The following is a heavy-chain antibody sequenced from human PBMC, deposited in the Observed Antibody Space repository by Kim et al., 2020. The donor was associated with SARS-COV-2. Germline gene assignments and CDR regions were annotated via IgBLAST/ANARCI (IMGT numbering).Heavy chain of an antibody. D-gene: IGHD3-10*01. J-gene: IGHJ4*02. Sequence: SETLSLTCTVSGGSISSSSYYWGWIRQPPGKGLEWIGSIYYSGSTYYNPSLKSRVTISVDTSKNQFYLKLSSVTAADTAVYYCARSFGALTYYYGSGSSAFASWGQGTLVTVPS. V-gene: IGHV4-39*01. CDR1: GGSISSSSYY. CDR3: ARSFGALTYYYGSGSSAFAS. CDR2: IYYSGST.